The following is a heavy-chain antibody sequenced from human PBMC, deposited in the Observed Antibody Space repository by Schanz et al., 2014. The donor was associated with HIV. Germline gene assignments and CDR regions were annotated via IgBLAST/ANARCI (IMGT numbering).Heavy chain of an antibody. D-gene: IGHD3-22*01. CDR1: GFSFDTFG. V-gene: IGHV3-30*18. CDR3: AKDGNWYDSRYRGKGNYYYYYGMDV. Sequence: VQVVESGGGLVQPGRSLRLSCAGSGFSFDTFGIHWVRQAPGKGLEWLAVISYDGRNKKFANSVKGRFTISRDNSKNTLYLQIKSLRPEDTAVYYCAKDGNWYDSRYRGKGNYYYYYGMDVWGQGTTVTVS. J-gene: IGHJ6*02. CDR2: ISYDGRNK.